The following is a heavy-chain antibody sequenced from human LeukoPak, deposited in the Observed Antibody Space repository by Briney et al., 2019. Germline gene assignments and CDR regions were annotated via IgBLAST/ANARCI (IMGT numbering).Heavy chain of an antibody. CDR1: GGSISSYF. Sequence: SETLSLTCTVSGGSISSYFWSWIRQPPGKGLEWIGYIYYTGSTNYNPSLKSRVTISVDTSKNQFSLRLSSVTAADTAVYYCAREVGRLSDAFDIWGQGTTVTVSS. CDR3: AREVGRLSDAFDI. V-gene: IGHV4-59*01. D-gene: IGHD2-15*01. CDR2: IYYTGST. J-gene: IGHJ3*02.